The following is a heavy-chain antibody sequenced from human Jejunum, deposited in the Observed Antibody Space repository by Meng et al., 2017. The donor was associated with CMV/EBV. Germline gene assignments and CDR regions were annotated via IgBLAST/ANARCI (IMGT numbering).Heavy chain of an antibody. D-gene: IGHD2/OR15-2a*01. Sequence: GQMGESGGGLVQPGGSLKLSCAASGFTFSDSDIHWVRQASGKGLEWVGRIRTKVNSYATAYAASVTGRFTISRDDSKNTAYLQMNSLKTEDTAVYYCIRHERTFQRDWGQGTLVTVSS. CDR2: IRTKVNSYAT. CDR3: IRHERTFQRD. J-gene: IGHJ4*02. V-gene: IGHV3-73*02. CDR1: GFTFSDSD.